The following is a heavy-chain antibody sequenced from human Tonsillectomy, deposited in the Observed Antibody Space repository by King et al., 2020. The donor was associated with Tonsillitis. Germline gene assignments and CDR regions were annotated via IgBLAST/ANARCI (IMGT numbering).Heavy chain of an antibody. CDR2: IRTKPNRYAT. CDR3: TRLAAPEYGDYGDY. Sequence: VQLVESGGDLVQPGGSLKLSCAASGFPFSGSAMHWVRQTSGKGLEWVGRIRTKPNRYATAYAASVTGRFTISRDDSKDTAYLQMNRLKTEDTAVDYCTRLAAPEYGDYGDYWGQGTLVTVSS. V-gene: IGHV3-73*01. CDR1: GFPFSGSA. D-gene: IGHD4-17*01. J-gene: IGHJ4*02.